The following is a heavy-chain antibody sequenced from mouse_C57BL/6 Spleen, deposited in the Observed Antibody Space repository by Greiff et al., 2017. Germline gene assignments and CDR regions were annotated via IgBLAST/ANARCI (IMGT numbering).Heavy chain of an antibody. V-gene: IGHV1-82*01. CDR3: ARAYGNYYFDY. D-gene: IGHD2-10*02. Sequence: QVQLQQSGPELVKPGASVKISCKASGYAFSSSWMNWVKQRPGKGLEWIGRIYPGDGDTNYNGKFKGKATLTADKSSSTAYMQLSSLTSEDSAVYFCARAYGNYYFDYWGQGTTLTVSS. CDR1: GYAFSSSW. CDR2: IYPGDGDT. J-gene: IGHJ2*01.